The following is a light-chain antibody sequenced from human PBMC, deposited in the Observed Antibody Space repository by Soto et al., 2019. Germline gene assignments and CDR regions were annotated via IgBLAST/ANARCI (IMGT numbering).Light chain of an antibody. CDR1: QSVSSSY. Sequence: EIVLTQSPGTLSLSPGERATLSCRASQSVSSSYLAWYQQKPGQAPRLLLYGASSRATGIPDRFSGSGSGTDFTLTISGLEPEDFAVYYCQQYGSSPRTFGQGTNVEIK. J-gene: IGKJ1*01. CDR3: QQYGSSPRT. CDR2: GAS. V-gene: IGKV3-20*01.